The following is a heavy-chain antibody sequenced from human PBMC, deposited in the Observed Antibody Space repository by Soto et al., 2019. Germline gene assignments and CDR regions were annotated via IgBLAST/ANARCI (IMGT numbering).Heavy chain of an antibody. V-gene: IGHV1-69*01. J-gene: IGHJ6*02. CDR1: GGTFSTYG. CDR3: ARDEAAAATSGMEV. Sequence: QVQLVQSGAEVKKPGYSVKVSCKASGGTFSTYGINWVRQAPGQGLEWMGGIIPIFDTTNYAQKFQGKFTITADESTSTVYMEINSLRAEDTAVYYCARDEAAAATSGMEVWGQGTPVTVSS. CDR2: IIPIFDTT. D-gene: IGHD6-13*01.